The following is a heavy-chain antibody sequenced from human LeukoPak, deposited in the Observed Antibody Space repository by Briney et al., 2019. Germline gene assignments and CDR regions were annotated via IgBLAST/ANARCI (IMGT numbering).Heavy chain of an antibody. D-gene: IGHD3-3*01. Sequence: PGGSLRLSCAASGFTFSSYMMTWVRQAPGKGLEWVANIKPDGGEKFYVDSVRGRFTISRDNAKNSLYLQMNSLRAEDTAVYYCASGSLWSGILVYWGRGTLVIVSS. V-gene: IGHV3-7*01. CDR2: IKPDGGEK. CDR3: ASGSLWSGILVY. J-gene: IGHJ4*02. CDR1: GFTFSSYM.